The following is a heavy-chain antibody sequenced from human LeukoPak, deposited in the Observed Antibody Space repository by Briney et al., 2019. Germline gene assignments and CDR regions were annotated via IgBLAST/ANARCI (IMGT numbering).Heavy chain of an antibody. CDR1: GGSFSGYY. J-gene: IGHJ1*01. D-gene: IGHD3-3*01. CDR2: INHSGST. V-gene: IGHV4-34*01. Sequence: SETLSLTCAVYGGSFSGYYWSWIRQPPGKGLVWIGEINHSGSTNYNPSLKSRVTISVDTSKNQFSLKLSSVTAADTAVYYCASYRYGVKYFQHWGQGTLVTVSS. CDR3: ASYRYGVKYFQH.